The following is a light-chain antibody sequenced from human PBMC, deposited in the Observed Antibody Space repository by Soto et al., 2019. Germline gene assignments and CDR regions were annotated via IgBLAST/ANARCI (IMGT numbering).Light chain of an antibody. CDR2: GAS. V-gene: IGKV3-15*01. CDR3: QQYNNWLTWT. J-gene: IGKJ1*01. CDR1: QSVSSN. Sequence: ETVLTQSPATLSLSPGESATLSCRASQSVSSNLAWYQQKPGQAPRLLIYGASTRATGIPARFSGSGSGTEFTLTISSLQSEDFAVYYCQQYNNWLTWTFGQGTKVDIK.